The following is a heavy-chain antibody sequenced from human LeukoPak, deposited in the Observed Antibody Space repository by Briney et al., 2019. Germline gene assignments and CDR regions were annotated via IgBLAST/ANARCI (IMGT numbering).Heavy chain of an antibody. J-gene: IGHJ4*02. Sequence: PGGSLRLSCAASGFTVSSNYMSWVRQAPGKGLEWVSVIYSGGSAYYADSVKGRFTISRHNSQNTLYLQMNSLRAEDTAVYYCVRESXGYFDYWGQGSLVTVSS. CDR3: VRESXGYFDY. D-gene: IGHD3-22*01. V-gene: IGHV3-53*04. CDR2: IYSGGSA. CDR1: GFTVSSNY.